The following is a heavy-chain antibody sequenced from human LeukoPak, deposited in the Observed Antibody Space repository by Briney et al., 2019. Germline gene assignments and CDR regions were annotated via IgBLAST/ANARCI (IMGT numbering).Heavy chain of an antibody. CDR3: ARVKGYYDSSGYYSDWFDP. Sequence: PGGSLRLSCAASGFTVSSNYMSWVRQAPGKGLEWVSVIYSGSSTYYADSVKGRFTISRDNSKNTLYLQMNSLRAEDTAVYYCARVKGYYDSSGYYSDWFDPWGQGTLVTVSS. V-gene: IGHV3-53*01. J-gene: IGHJ5*02. CDR2: IYSGSST. CDR1: GFTVSSNY. D-gene: IGHD3-22*01.